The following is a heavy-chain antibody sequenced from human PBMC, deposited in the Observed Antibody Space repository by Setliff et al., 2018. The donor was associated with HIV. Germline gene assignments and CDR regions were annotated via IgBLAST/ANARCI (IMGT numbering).Heavy chain of an antibody. Sequence: SETLSLTCAVYGRSFSGYYWNWIRQSPGKGLEWIGEINHSGGTNDNPSLKSRATMSIDTSKNQFSLNVSSVTAADTAVYYCARGWGHDGFDFWGQGTMVTVSS. J-gene: IGHJ3*01. CDR2: INHSGGT. D-gene: IGHD7-27*01. V-gene: IGHV4-34*04. CDR3: ARGWGHDGFDF. CDR1: GRSFSGYY.